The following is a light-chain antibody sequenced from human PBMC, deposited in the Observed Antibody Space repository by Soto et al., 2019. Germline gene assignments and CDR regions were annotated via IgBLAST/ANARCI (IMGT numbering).Light chain of an antibody. V-gene: IGLV2-8*01. Sequence: QSVLTQPPSASGSPGQSVTISCTGTSSDVGGYNYVSWYQQHPGKAPKLMIYEVSKRPSGVPDRFSGSKSGNTASLTVSGLQAEDEADYYCSSYAGSNNLLAFGSGTKVTVL. CDR1: SSDVGGYNY. CDR3: SSYAGSNNLLA. CDR2: EVS. J-gene: IGLJ1*01.